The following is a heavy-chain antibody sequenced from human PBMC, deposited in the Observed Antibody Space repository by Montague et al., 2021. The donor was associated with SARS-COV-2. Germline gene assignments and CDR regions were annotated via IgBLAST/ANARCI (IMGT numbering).Heavy chain of an antibody. D-gene: IGHD5-12*01. CDR3: ASVSDSGYAFDY. J-gene: IGHJ4*02. CDR2: INHSGST. CDR1: GGSFSGYY. V-gene: IGHV4-34*01. Sequence: SETLSLTCAVYGGSFSGYYWSWIRQPPGEGLEWIGEINHSGSTNXXPSLKSRVTISVDTSKNQFSLKLSSVTAADTAVYYCASVSDSGYAFDYWGQGTLVTVSS.